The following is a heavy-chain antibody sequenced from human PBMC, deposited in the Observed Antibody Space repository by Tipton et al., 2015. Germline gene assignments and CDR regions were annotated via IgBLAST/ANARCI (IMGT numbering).Heavy chain of an antibody. CDR2: IYYSGST. CDR3: ASTERYSSGWSRGWCDP. V-gene: IGHV4-61*01. CDR1: GGSVSSGTYY. Sequence: GLVKPSETLSLTCTVSGGSVSSGTYYWSWIRQPPGKGLEWIGNIYYSGSTNYNPSLKSRVTISVDTSKNQFSLKLSSVTAADTAVYYCASTERYSSGWSRGWCDPWGQGTLVTVPS. J-gene: IGHJ5*02. D-gene: IGHD6-19*01.